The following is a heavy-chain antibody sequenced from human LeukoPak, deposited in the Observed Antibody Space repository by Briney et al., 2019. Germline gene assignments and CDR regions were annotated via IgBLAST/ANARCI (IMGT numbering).Heavy chain of an antibody. CDR1: GYSFTSYW. CDR3: ARQPRYCSGGSCSLFDYFDY. V-gene: IGHV5-10-1*01. J-gene: IGHJ4*02. CDR2: IDPSDAYT. D-gene: IGHD2-15*01. Sequence: GESLKISCKGSGYSFTSYWISWVRQMPGKGLEWMGRIDPSDAYTNYNPSFQGHVTISADKSMSTGYLQWRSLKASDTAMYYCARQPRYCSGGSCSLFDYFDYWRQGTLVTLSS.